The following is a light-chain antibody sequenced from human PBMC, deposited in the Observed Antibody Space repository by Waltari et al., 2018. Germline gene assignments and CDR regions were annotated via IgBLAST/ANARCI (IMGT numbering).Light chain of an antibody. CDR1: TSNLGDNV. CDR2: RND. V-gene: IGLV1-44*01. Sequence: QSVLTQPPSASGAPGQRVTISCSGSTSNLGDNVVNWYQQIPGTAPKLLIYRNDLRPSGVPGRFSGAKSGTSASLAISGLQSEDEGVYYYASWDDSPVGRWVFGGGTKLTVL. CDR3: ASWDDSPVGRWV. J-gene: IGLJ3*02.